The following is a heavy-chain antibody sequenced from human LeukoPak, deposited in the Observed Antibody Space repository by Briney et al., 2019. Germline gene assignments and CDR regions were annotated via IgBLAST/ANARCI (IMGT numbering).Heavy chain of an antibody. V-gene: IGHV1-2*02. D-gene: IGHD3-9*01. CDR3: ASADWDILTGYYLLDY. CDR2: INPNSGGT. CDR1: GYTFTGYY. Sequence: ASVKVSCKASGYTFTGYYMHWVRQAPGQGLEWMGWINPNSGGTNYAQKFQGRVTMTRDTSISTAYMELSRLRSDDTAVYYCASADWDILTGYYLLDYWGQGTLVTVSS. J-gene: IGHJ4*02.